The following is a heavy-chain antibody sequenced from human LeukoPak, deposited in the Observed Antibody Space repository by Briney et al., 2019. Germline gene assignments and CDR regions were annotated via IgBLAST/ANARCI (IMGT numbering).Heavy chain of an antibody. CDR3: ASSSRTNGFDY. CDR1: GGSISSSSYY. V-gene: IGHV4-39*01. CDR2: IYYSGST. J-gene: IGHJ4*02. Sequence: SETLSLTCTVSGGSISSSSYYWGWIRQPPGKGLEWIGSIYYSGSTYYNPSLKSRITISVDTSKNQFSLKLSSVTAADTAVYYCASSSRTNGFDYWGQGTLVTVSS. D-gene: IGHD2-8*01.